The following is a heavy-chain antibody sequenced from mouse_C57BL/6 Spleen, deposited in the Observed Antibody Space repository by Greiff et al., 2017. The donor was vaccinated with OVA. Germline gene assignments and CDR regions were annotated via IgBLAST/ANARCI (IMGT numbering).Heavy chain of an antibody. CDR3: ARWGDGYYPAWFAY. Sequence: VQLQQSGAELVRPGTSVKVSCKASGYAFTNYLIEWVKQRPGQGLEWIGVINPGSGGTNYNEKFKGKATLTADKSSSTAYMQLSSLTSEDSAVYFCARWGDGYYPAWFAYWGQGTLVTVSA. CDR1: GYAFTNYL. D-gene: IGHD2-3*01. V-gene: IGHV1-54*01. CDR2: INPGSGGT. J-gene: IGHJ3*01.